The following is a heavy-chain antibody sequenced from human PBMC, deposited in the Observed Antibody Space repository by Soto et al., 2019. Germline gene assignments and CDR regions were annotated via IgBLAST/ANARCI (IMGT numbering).Heavy chain of an antibody. V-gene: IGHV4-39*01. Sequence: QLQLQESGPGLVKPSETLSLTCTVSGGSISRSSYYCGWIRQPPGKGLEWIGSIYYSGSTQYNPSITSRVTISVDTSKNQFSLTLSSVTAADTAVYYCATLWFGEDDFWGQGTLVTVSS. D-gene: IGHD3-10*01. CDR3: ATLWFGEDDF. CDR2: IYYSGST. CDR1: GGSISRSSYY. J-gene: IGHJ4*02.